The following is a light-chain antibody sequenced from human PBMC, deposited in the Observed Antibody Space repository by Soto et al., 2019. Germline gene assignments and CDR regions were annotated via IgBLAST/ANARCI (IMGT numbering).Light chain of an antibody. CDR3: QQYNDWPLT. CDR1: QSVSDN. CDR2: GAS. V-gene: IGKV3D-15*01. Sequence: EIVLTQSPATLSVSPGERVTLSCRASQSVSDNLAWYQQKPGQAPRLLIYGASIRATDIPARCSGSGSGTEFSLTISSLQSEDCAVYYCQQYNDWPLTFGGGTKVEIK. J-gene: IGKJ4*01.